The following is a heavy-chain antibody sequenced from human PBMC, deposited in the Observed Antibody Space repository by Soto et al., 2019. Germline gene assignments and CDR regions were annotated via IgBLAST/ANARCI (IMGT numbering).Heavy chain of an antibody. J-gene: IGHJ3*02. CDR1: GFTFSSYS. Sequence: GGSLRLSCAASGFTFSSYSMNWVRQAPGKGLEWVSSISSSSSYIYYADSVKGRFTISRDNAKNSLYLQMNSLRAEDTAVYYCARDPIEDCSGGSSYSGAFDIWGQGTMVTVSS. V-gene: IGHV3-21*01. D-gene: IGHD2-15*01. CDR3: ARDPIEDCSGGSSYSGAFDI. CDR2: ISSSSSYI.